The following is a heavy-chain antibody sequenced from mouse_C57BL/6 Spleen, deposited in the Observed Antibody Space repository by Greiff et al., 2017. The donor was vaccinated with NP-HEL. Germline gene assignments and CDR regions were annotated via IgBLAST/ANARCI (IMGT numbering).Heavy chain of an antibody. CDR1: GFTINDYY. CDR3: ARWGGTSSDY. D-gene: IGHD1-1*02. V-gene: IGHV14-2*01. Sequence: EVQLVESGAELVKPGASVKLSCTASGFTINDYYMHWVKQRTEQGLEWIGRIYPEDGDTKYAAKFQGKATLTADTSSNTAYLQLSSLTSEDSGGDCCARWGGTSSDYWGQGTTLTVSS. J-gene: IGHJ2*01. CDR2: IYPEDGDT.